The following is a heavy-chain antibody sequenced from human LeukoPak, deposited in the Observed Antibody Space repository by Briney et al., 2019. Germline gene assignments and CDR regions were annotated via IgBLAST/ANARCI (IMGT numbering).Heavy chain of an antibody. CDR1: GFTFSDYY. J-gene: IGHJ4*02. CDR2: ISDSSGYT. CDR3: ARDIFSIAAL. V-gene: IGHV3-11*06. D-gene: IGHD6-6*01. Sequence: GGSLRLSCAASGFTFSDYYMSWIRQAPGKGLEWVSYISDSSGYTKDADSVKGRFTISRDNAKKSLYLQMNSLRAEDTAVYYCARDIFSIAALWGQGTLVTVSS.